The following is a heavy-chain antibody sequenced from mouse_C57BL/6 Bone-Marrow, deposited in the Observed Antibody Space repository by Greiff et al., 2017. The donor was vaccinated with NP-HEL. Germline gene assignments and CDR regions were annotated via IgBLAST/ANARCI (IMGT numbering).Heavy chain of an antibody. CDR1: GFNIKNTY. J-gene: IGHJ3*01. CDR3: ARWELGHLAWFAY. V-gene: IGHV14-3*01. D-gene: IGHD4-1*01. CDR2: IDPANGNT. Sequence: VQLQQSVAELVRPGASVKLSCTASGFNIKNTYMHWVKQRPEQGLEWIGRIDPANGNTKYAPKFQGKATITADTSSNPAYLQLSSLTSEDTAIDYCARWELGHLAWFAYWGQGTLVTVSA.